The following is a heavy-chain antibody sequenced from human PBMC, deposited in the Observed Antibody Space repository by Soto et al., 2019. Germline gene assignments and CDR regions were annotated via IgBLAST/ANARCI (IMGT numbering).Heavy chain of an antibody. Sequence: SETLSLTCAVYGGSFSGYYWTWIRQPPGKGLEWIGEINHTGSTKYNPSLKSRVTISLDTSKNQFSLSLRSVTAADTAVYYCARGREIFGAVTPFEYWGQGTLVTVSS. CDR1: GGSFSGYY. CDR2: INHTGST. D-gene: IGHD3-3*01. J-gene: IGHJ4*02. V-gene: IGHV4-34*01. CDR3: ARGREIFGAVTPFEY.